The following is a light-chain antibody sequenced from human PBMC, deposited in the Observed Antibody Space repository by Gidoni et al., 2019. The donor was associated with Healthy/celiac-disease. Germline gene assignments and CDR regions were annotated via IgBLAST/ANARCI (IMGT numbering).Light chain of an antibody. J-gene: IGKJ1*01. CDR3: QQYGSSPKF. CDR2: GAS. CDR1: QSVSSSY. V-gene: IGKV3-20*01. Sequence: EIVLTQSPGTLSWSQGERATLSGRASQSVSSSYLAWYQQKPGQAPRLLIYGASSRATGIPDRFSGSGAGTAFTLTISRLEPEAFAVYYCQQYGSSPKFFGQGTKVEIK.